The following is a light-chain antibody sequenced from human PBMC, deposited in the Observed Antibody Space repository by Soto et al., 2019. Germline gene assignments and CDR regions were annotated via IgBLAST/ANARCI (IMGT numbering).Light chain of an antibody. V-gene: IGKV1-9*01. CDR2: TAS. Sequence: IPVTTSDFALSESVGARATIPGRARQGSSNYLAWYQQKPGKAPNLLIHTASTRHTGVPARFSGSGSGTEFTLTISSLQPEDFAAYYCQQRDSYPITFGQGTRLEIK. CDR3: QQRDSYPIT. J-gene: IGKJ5*01. CDR1: QGSSNY.